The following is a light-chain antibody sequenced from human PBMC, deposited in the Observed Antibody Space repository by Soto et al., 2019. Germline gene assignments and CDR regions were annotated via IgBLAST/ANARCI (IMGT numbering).Light chain of an antibody. CDR1: QSVSSSY. Sequence: EIVLTQSPGTLSLSPGERATLSCRASQSVSSSYLAWYQQKPGQAPRLLIYGASSRATGIPDRFSGSGSGIDFTLTISRLEPEDCAVYYCQQYGSSPFTLGQGTRLEIK. CDR3: QQYGSSPFT. J-gene: IGKJ5*01. V-gene: IGKV3-20*01. CDR2: GAS.